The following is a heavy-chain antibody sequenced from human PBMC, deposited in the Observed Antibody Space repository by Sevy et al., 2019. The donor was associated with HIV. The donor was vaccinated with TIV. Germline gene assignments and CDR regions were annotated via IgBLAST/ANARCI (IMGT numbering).Heavy chain of an antibody. D-gene: IGHD5-12*01. CDR1: GFTFSSYD. CDR3: AKDGVATIRGYFDY. CDR2: ISYDGSNK. Sequence: GGSLRLSCAASGFTFSSYDMHWVRQAPGKGLEWVAVISYDGSNKYYADSVKGRFTISRDNSKNTLYLQMNSLRAEDTAVYYCAKDGVATIRGYFDYWGQGTLVTVSS. J-gene: IGHJ4*02. V-gene: IGHV3-30*18.